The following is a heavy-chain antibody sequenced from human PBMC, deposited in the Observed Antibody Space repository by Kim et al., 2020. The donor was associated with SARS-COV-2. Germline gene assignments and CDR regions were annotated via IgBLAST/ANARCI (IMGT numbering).Heavy chain of an antibody. CDR1: GGSFGNHA. V-gene: IGHV1-69*04. CDR3: AKGRDRSFNYYLDV. J-gene: IGHJ6*03. Sequence: SVKVSCTASGGSFGNHAITWVRQAPGQGLEWMGRLLPLLGKPTYAQKFQDRVTIMVDKSTTTAYLEVTSLRSDDTAGYYCAKGRDRSFNYYLDVWGNGT. CDR2: LLPLLGKP. D-gene: IGHD3-10*01.